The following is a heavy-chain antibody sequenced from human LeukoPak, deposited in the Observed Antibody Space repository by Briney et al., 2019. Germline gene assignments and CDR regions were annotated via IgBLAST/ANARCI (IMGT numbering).Heavy chain of an antibody. J-gene: IGHJ4*02. V-gene: IGHV3-23*01. CDR1: GFTFSSYA. D-gene: IGHD2-15*01. CDR3: AKAGRIVVVATYDY. Sequence: PGGSLRLSCAASGFTFSSYAMSWVRQAPVKGLEWVSAISGSGGSTYYADSVKGRFTISRDNSKNTLYLQMNSLRAEDTAVYYCAKAGRIVVVATYDYWGQGTLVTVSS. CDR2: ISGSGGST.